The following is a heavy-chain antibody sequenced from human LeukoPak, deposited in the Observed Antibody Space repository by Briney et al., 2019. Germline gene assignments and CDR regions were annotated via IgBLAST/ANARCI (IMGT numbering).Heavy chain of an antibody. D-gene: IGHD3-10*01. Sequence: SETLSLTCSVSRDSIRSYYWSWVRQPPGKGLEWIGYGVYSGTTKYSPSLKSRVDISVDTSKNQFSLKVSSVTAADTAVYYCARVGVGNWFDPWGQGTLVTVSS. CDR2: GVYSGTT. J-gene: IGHJ5*02. CDR3: ARVGVGNWFDP. CDR1: RDSIRSYY. V-gene: IGHV4-59*01.